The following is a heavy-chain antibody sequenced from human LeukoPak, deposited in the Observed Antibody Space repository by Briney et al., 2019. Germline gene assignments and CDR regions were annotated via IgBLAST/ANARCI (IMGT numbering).Heavy chain of an antibody. D-gene: IGHD4/OR15-4a*01. CDR1: GYSFTSYW. Sequence: GVSLKISCQGSGYSFTSYWIGWVRQMPGKGLEWMGIIYPGDSDTRYSPSFQGQVTISADKSISTAYLQWSSLKASDTAMYYCARRGYGAYNWFDPWGQGTLVTVSS. V-gene: IGHV5-51*01. J-gene: IGHJ5*02. CDR2: IYPGDSDT. CDR3: ARRGYGAYNWFDP.